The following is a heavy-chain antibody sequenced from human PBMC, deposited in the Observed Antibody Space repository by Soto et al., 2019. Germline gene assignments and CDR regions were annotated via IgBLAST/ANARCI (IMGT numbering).Heavy chain of an antibody. CDR2: IYHSGST. Sequence: QLQLQESGSGLVKPSQTLSLTCAVSGGPISSGGYSWSWIRQPPGKGLERIGYIYHSGSTYYNPAPNSRVSISVDRFKYQFSLRLSSVTAADTAVYCCARVPDYWGQGTLVTVSS. CDR1: GGPISSGGYS. V-gene: IGHV4-30-2*01. J-gene: IGHJ4*02. CDR3: ARVPDY.